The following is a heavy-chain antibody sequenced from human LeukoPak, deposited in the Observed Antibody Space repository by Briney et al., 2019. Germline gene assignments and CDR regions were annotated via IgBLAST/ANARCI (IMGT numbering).Heavy chain of an antibody. CDR1: GFTFDNDA. V-gene: IGHV3-23*01. Sequence: PGGSLRLSCGASGFTFDNDAMSWVRQAPGKGLEWVSVISDSGTNTYYADSVKGRFTVSRDNSRSTLFLQMNSLRAEDTAIYYCAKSRYGMWGGYPDWGQGTLVTVSS. CDR3: AKSRYGMWGGYPD. D-gene: IGHD5-24*01. J-gene: IGHJ4*02. CDR2: ISDSGTNT.